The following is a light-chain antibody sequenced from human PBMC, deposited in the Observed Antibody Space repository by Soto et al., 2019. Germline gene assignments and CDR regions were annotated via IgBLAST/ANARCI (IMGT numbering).Light chain of an antibody. CDR3: QQYNSYRRT. J-gene: IGKJ1*01. CDR2: KAS. CDR1: QSISSW. V-gene: IGKV1-5*03. Sequence: DIPMTQSPFTLSASVGDRVTITCRASQSISSWLAWYQQKPGKAPKLLIYKASSLESGVPSRFSGSGSGTEFTLTISSLQPDDFATYYCQQYNSYRRTFGQGTKVEIK.